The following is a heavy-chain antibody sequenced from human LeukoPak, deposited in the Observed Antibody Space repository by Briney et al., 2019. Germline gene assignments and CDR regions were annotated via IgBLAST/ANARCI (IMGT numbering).Heavy chain of an antibody. CDR2: ISGSGGST. J-gene: IGHJ6*02. V-gene: IGHV3-23*01. Sequence: QAGGSLRLSCAASGFTFSSYAMSWVRQAPGKGLEWVSAISGSGGSTYYADSVKGRFIISRGNSKNTLYLQMNSLRAEDTAVYYCAKAVGGYYDSSGYYYYYGMDVWGQGTTVTVPS. CDR3: AKAVGGYYDSSGYYYYYGMDV. D-gene: IGHD3-22*01. CDR1: GFTFSSYA.